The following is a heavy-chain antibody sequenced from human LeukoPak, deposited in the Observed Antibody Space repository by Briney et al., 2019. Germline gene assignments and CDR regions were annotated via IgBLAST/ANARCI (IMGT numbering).Heavy chain of an antibody. CDR3: ASVRGGDTRDFDY. D-gene: IGHD4-17*01. V-gene: IGHV3-21*01. CDR2: IISTGDI. Sequence: GGSLRLSCAASGFTFNSYNMNWVRQAPGKGLEWVSSIISTGDIYYADSVRGRFTISRDNAKDSLYLQMNSLRAEGTAIYYCASVRGGDTRDFDYWGQGALVTVSS. J-gene: IGHJ4*02. CDR1: GFTFNSYN.